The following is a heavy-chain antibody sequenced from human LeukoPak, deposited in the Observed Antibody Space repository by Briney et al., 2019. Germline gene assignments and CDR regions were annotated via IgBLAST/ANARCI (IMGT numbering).Heavy chain of an antibody. J-gene: IGHJ4*02. CDR2: IIPIFGTA. D-gene: IGHD2-21*01. Sequence: SVTVSYTASGGTFSSYTISWVRQAPGQGLEWMGGIIPIFGTANYAQKFQGRVTMTRNTSISTAYMELSSLRSEDTAVYYCARAPGKIPFDYWGQGTLVTVSS. CDR1: GGTFSSYT. V-gene: IGHV1-69*05. CDR3: ARAPGKIPFDY.